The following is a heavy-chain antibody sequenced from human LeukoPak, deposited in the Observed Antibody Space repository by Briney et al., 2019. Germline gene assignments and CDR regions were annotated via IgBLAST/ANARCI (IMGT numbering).Heavy chain of an antibody. J-gene: IGHJ5*02. CDR1: DGSLSSYY. V-gene: IGHV4-4*07. CDR3: ARDRYGGGYNSFDP. D-gene: IGHD2-21*01. CDR2: IYSSGST. Sequence: SETLSLTCTVSDGSLSSYYWSWIRQPAGKGLEWIGRIYSSGSTNYNPSLKSRVTMSVDTSKNQFSLKLSSVTAADTAVYYCARDRYGGGYNSFDPWGQGTLVTVSS.